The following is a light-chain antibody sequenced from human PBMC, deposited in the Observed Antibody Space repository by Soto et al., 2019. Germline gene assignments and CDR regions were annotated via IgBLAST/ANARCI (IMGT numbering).Light chain of an antibody. V-gene: IGKV3-11*01. CDR2: DAS. J-gene: IGKJ2*01. CDR3: QQRSNWPYT. CDR1: QSVSGS. Sequence: EIVLTQSPATLSLSPGERATLSCRASQSVSGSLAWYQQKLGQAPRPLIYDASNRATGIPARFSGSGSGTDFTLTISSLEPEDFAVYYCQQRSNWPYTFGQGTKLEIK.